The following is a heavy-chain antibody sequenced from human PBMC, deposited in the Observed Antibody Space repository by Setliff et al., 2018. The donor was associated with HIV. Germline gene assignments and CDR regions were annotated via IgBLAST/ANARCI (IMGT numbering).Heavy chain of an antibody. CDR1: AFSLTSTRVA. J-gene: IGHJ3*02. CDR3: AEGRFGANDAFDI. V-gene: IGHV2-5*02. D-gene: IGHD3-10*01. Sequence: SGPTLVNPTQTLTLTCTFSAFSLTSTRVAVGWIRQPPGKALEWLALIYWDDDKHYTPSLKSRLTITKDTSKNQVVLTMTNVDSVDTATYYCAEGRFGANDAFDIWGQGTMVTVSS. CDR2: IYWDDDK.